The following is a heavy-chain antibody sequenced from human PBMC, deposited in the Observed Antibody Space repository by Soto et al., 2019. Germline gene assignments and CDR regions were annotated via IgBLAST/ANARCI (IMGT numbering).Heavy chain of an antibody. D-gene: IGHD3-3*01. V-gene: IGHV4-39*01. CDR1: GGSVSSSTYY. Sequence: QLQLQESGPGLVKPSETLSLTCTVSGGSVSSSTYYWGWIRQPPGKGLDGIGTIYYSGSTYYNPSLKRRVTLSVDTSKNQFSLNLSSVAAADTAVYYCARQVWGCYYVPYCFDHWGQGALVTVSS. J-gene: IGHJ4*02. CDR3: ARQVWGCYYVPYCFDH. CDR2: IYYSGST.